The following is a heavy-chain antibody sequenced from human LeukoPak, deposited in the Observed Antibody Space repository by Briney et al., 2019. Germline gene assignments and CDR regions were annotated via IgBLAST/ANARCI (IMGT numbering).Heavy chain of an antibody. J-gene: IGHJ4*02. V-gene: IGHV4-59*08. CDR3: ATGRSIRYFDY. Sequence: SETLSLTCTVSGVSIFSYYWNWIRQPPGQGLEWIGYIHYSGTTNYNPSLKSRISTSIDTSKSQFSLKLTSATAADTAIYYCATGRSIRYFDYWGQGTLLSVSS. CDR2: IHYSGTT. CDR1: GVSIFSYY. D-gene: IGHD4-17*01.